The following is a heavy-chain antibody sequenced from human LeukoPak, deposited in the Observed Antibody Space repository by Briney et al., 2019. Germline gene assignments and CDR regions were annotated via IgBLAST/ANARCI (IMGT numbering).Heavy chain of an antibody. CDR2: IGSGGDT. V-gene: IGHV3-13*01. CDR3: ARDVAGTDEIDP. Sequence: AGGSLRLSCAGSGFSFSSYDMLWVRQATGKGLEWVSAIGSGGDTYYAGSVKGRFTISRESAKNSFYLQMNSLSAGDTAVYFCARDVAGTDEIDPWGQGTLVTVSS. CDR1: GFSFSSYD. J-gene: IGHJ5*02. D-gene: IGHD6-19*01.